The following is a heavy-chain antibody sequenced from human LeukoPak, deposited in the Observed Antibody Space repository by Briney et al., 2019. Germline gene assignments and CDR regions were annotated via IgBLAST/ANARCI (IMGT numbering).Heavy chain of an antibody. CDR2: IWYDGSNK. Sequence: PGGSLRLSCAASGFPFSTYGMHWVRQAPGKGLEWVAVIWYDGSNKYYADSVKGRFTISRDNSKNTLYLQMNSLRAEDTAVYYCAKMVHTEQWLVPFDYWGQGTLVTVSS. CDR3: AKMVHTEQWLVPFDY. J-gene: IGHJ4*02. CDR1: GFPFSTYG. D-gene: IGHD6-19*01. V-gene: IGHV3-33*06.